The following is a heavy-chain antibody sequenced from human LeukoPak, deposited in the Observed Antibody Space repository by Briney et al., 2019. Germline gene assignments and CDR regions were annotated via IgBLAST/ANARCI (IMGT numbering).Heavy chain of an antibody. CDR3: AKLGPGYCSGGSCSYGMDV. Sequence: PGGSLRLSCAASGFTVSSNYMGWVRQAPGKGLEWVSVIYSGGSTYYADSVKGRFTISRDNSKNTLYLQMNSLRAEDTAVYYCAKLGPGYCSGGSCSYGMDVWGQGTTVTVSS. V-gene: IGHV3-53*01. CDR2: IYSGGST. CDR1: GFTVSSNY. J-gene: IGHJ6*02. D-gene: IGHD2-15*01.